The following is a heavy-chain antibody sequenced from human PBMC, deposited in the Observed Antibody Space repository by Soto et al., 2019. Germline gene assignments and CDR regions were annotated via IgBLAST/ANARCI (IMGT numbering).Heavy chain of an antibody. Sequence: AGVPLRLSCGASGFTFSSYAMHRVSQAPGKGLEWVAVISYDGSNKYYADSVKGRFTISRDNSKNTLYLQMNSLRAEDTAVYYCPPEYDNSGSYPDAFDIWGQGTMVPVSS. D-gene: IGHD1-26*01. J-gene: IGHJ3*02. CDR3: PPEYDNSGSYPDAFDI. CDR2: ISYDGSNK. V-gene: IGHV3-30-3*01. CDR1: GFTFSSYA.